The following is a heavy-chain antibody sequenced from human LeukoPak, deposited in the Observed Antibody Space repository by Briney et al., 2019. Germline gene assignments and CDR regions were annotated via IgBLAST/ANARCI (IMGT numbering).Heavy chain of an antibody. V-gene: IGHV5-51*01. J-gene: IGHJ1*01. CDR2: IYPGDSDT. CDR3: AKRGDSAEYFQL. Sequence: GESLKISCKGSGXSSTSYCIGWVRQMPGKGLEWMEIIYPGDSDTRYSPSFQGQVTISADKSLSTAYLQWSSLKASDTAMYYCAKRGDSAEYFQLWGQGTLVTVSS. D-gene: IGHD2-21*01. CDR1: GXSSTSYC.